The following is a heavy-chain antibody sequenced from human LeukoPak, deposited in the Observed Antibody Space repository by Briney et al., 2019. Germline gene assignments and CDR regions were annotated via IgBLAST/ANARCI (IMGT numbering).Heavy chain of an antibody. CDR3: ARAEDSSGFSVVDV. CDR1: GFTFRSYA. D-gene: IGHD3-22*01. CDR2: ISYDGSNK. V-gene: IGHV3-30-3*01. Sequence: GGSLRLSRAASGFTFRSYAMYWVRQAPGKGLEWVAVISYDGSNKYYADSVKGRFTISRDNSKNTLYLQMNSLRAEDTAVYYCARAEDSSGFSVVDVWGQGTTVTVSS. J-gene: IGHJ6*02.